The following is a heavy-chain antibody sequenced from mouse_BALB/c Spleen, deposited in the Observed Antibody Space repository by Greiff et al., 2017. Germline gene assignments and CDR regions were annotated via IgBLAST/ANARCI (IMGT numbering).Heavy chain of an antibody. CDR2: INPSSGYT. D-gene: IGHD1-1*01. CDR3: ARFDYYGSSYWNYAMDY. Sequence: VQLQESGAELARPGASVKMSCKASGYTFTSYTMHWVKQRPGQGLEWIGYINPSSGYTNYNQKFKDKATLTADKSSSTAYMQLSSLTSEDSAVYYCARFDYYGSSYWNYAMDYWGQGTSVTVSS. CDR1: GYTFTSYT. V-gene: IGHV1-4*01. J-gene: IGHJ4*01.